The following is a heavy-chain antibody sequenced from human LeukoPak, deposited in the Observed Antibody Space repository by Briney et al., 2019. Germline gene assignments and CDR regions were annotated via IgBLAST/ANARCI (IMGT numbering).Heavy chain of an antibody. D-gene: IGHD3-22*01. J-gene: IGHJ4*02. Sequence: GGSLRLSCAASGFTFSSYWMSWVRQAPGKGLEWVANIKQDGSEKYYVDSVKGRFTISRDNAKNSLYLQMNSLRAEDTAVYYCAREDSSGYYYHGYWGQGTLVTVSS. CDR1: GFTFSSYW. CDR3: AREDSSGYYYHGY. V-gene: IGHV3-7*03. CDR2: IKQDGSEK.